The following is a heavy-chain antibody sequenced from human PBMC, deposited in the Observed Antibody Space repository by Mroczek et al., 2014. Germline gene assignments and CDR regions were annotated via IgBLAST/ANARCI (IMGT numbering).Heavy chain of an antibody. Sequence: SGAEVKKPGESLKISCKGSGYSFTSYWIGWVRQMPGKGLEWMGIIYPGDSDTRYSPSFQGQVTISADKSISTAYLQWSSLKASDTAMYYCARQGFRYYDSSGYFDAFDIWGQGTMVTVSS. CDR3: ARQGFRYYDSSGYFDAFDI. CDR1: GYSFTSYW. J-gene: IGHJ3*02. V-gene: IGHV5-51*01. CDR2: IYPGDSDT. D-gene: IGHD3-22*01.